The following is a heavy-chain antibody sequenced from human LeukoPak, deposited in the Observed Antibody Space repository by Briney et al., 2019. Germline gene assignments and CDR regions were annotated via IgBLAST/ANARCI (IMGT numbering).Heavy chain of an antibody. J-gene: IGHJ3*02. Sequence: GESLKISFKGSGYSFSSYCMGWVRQMPGKGLEFMWIIYPRDSDYRYRPSFQGQVNISGDKSISTAYLQWSSLKGSGTGIYYCARNSDSSGSGWQDDFDIWGKGKMVTVSS. CDR2: IYPRDSDY. CDR3: ARNSDSSGSGWQDDFDI. CDR1: GYSFSSYC. V-gene: IGHV5-51*01. D-gene: IGHD6-19*01.